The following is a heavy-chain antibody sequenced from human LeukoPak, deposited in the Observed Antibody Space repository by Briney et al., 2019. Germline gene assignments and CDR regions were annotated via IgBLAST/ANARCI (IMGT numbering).Heavy chain of an antibody. J-gene: IGHJ4*02. Sequence: PRGSLRLSCAASGFTFSSYSMNWVRQAPGKGLEWVSSISSSSSYIYYADSVKGRFTISRDNAKNSLYLQMNSLRAEDTAVYYCARVFEPIVVGYPLDYWGQGTLVTVSS. CDR2: ISSSSSYI. CDR1: GFTFSSYS. D-gene: IGHD2-15*01. CDR3: ARVFEPIVVGYPLDY. V-gene: IGHV3-21*01.